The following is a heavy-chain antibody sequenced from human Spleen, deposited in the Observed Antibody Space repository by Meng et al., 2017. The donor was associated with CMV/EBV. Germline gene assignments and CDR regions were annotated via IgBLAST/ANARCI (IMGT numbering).Heavy chain of an antibody. D-gene: IGHD6-13*01. CDR1: GFTFSGSA. CDR3: AKAFSSSWYREYYDS. Sequence: GESLKISCAASGFTFSGSAMHWVRQAPGKGLEWVSAISGSGGSTYYADSVKGRFTISRDNSKNTLYLQMNSLRVEDTAVYYCAKAFSSSWYREYYDSWGQGTLVTVSS. V-gene: IGHV3-23*01. J-gene: IGHJ4*02. CDR2: ISGSGGST.